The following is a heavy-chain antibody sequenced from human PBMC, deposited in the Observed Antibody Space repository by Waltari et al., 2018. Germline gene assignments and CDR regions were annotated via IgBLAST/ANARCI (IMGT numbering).Heavy chain of an antibody. CDR3: ARGLKLRAFDY. D-gene: IGHD1-26*01. CDR1: GWLFSGYY. J-gene: IGHJ4*02. CDR2: INNSGST. Sequence: VQLLQWGAGLLKPSETLSLTCAVYGWLFSGYYWSWIRQPPGKGLEWIGEINNSGSTNYNPARKRRVTISVDTAKNQFSLKLRSVTAADTAVYDCARGLKLRAFDYWGQGTLGTGSS. V-gene: IGHV4-34*01.